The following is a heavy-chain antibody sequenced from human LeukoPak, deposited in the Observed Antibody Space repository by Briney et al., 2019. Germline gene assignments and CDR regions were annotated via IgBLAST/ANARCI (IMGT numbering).Heavy chain of an antibody. J-gene: IGHJ4*02. CDR3: ARAGYGDSDFDY. Sequence: SETLSLTCTVSGYSISTSYYRGWIRQPPGKGLEWIGSIYHSGNTYYNPSLKSRVTISVDTSKNQFSLKLNSVTAADTAVYYCARAGYGDSDFDYWDQGTLVTVSS. CDR1: GYSISTSYY. V-gene: IGHV4-38-2*02. CDR2: IYHSGNT. D-gene: IGHD4-17*01.